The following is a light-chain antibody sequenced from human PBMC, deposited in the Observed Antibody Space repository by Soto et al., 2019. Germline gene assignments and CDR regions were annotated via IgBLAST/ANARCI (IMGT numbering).Light chain of an antibody. J-gene: IGKJ1*01. CDR3: HQYNRYTWT. Sequence: IQMTQSPSTLSASVGDRVTITCRASQSVSDWLAWYQQKPGKAPKLLIYDASRLESAVPSRFSGSGSQTEFTLTISSLHPDDFATYYCHQYNRYTWTFGQGTKV. CDR2: DAS. CDR1: QSVSDW. V-gene: IGKV1-5*01.